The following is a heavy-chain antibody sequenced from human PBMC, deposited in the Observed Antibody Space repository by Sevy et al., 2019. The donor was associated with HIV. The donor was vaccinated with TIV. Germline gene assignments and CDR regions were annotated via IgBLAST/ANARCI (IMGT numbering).Heavy chain of an antibody. Sequence: GGSLRLSCAASGFTFSYYTMNWVRQAPGKGLEWVSYISSGSSYISYTDSVKGRFSISRENGKNSRYLQMNSLRPEDTAMYVVARDRDYYGSGTFDAWGQGTTVTVSS. CDR1: GFTFSYYT. J-gene: IGHJ6*02. D-gene: IGHD3-10*01. V-gene: IGHV3-21*06. CDR2: ISSGSSYI. CDR3: ARDRDYYGSGTFDA.